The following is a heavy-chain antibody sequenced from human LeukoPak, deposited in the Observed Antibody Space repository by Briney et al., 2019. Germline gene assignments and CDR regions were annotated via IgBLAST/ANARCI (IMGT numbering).Heavy chain of an antibody. CDR3: ARDGSRYCSSTSCYIYYYYYMDV. J-gene: IGHJ6*03. CDR2: ISSSSSTI. V-gene: IGHV3-48*01. Sequence: PGGSLRLSCAASGFTFSSYSMNWVRQAPGKGLVWVSYISSSSSTIYYADSVKGRFTISRDNAKNSLYLQMNSLRAEDTAVYYCARDGSRYCSSTSCYIYYYYYMDVWGKGTTVTVSS. D-gene: IGHD2-2*01. CDR1: GFTFSSYS.